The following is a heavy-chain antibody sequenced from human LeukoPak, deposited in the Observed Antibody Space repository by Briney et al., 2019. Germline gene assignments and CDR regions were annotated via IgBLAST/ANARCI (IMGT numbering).Heavy chain of an antibody. CDR3: ERDRYYGRDRFDY. CDR1: GFTFDDYG. CDR2: INWSGGST. D-gene: IGHD3-10*01. J-gene: IGHJ4*02. Sequence: PGGSLRLSCAASGFTFDDYGMSWVRQAPGKGLEWVSGINWSGGSTGYADSVKGRFTISRDNAKNSLYLQMNSLRAEDTALYHCERDRYYGRDRFDYGGQGTLVPVSS. V-gene: IGHV3-20*01.